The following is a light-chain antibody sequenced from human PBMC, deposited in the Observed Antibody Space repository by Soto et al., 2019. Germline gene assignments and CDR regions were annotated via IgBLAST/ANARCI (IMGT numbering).Light chain of an antibody. CDR2: DVS. CDR3: GSYTTRSNYV. V-gene: IGLV2-14*01. Sequence: QSVLTQPASVSGSPGQSITISCTGTSSDVGAYNYVSWYQQHPGKAPKLMIYDVSHRPSGVSHRFSGSKSGNTASLTISGLQDEDEADYYCGSYTTRSNYVFGTGTKVTV. CDR1: SSDVGAYNY. J-gene: IGLJ1*01.